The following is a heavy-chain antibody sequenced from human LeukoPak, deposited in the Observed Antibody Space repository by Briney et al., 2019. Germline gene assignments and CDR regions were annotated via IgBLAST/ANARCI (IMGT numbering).Heavy chain of an antibody. D-gene: IGHD3-10*01. CDR1: GFTFSSYG. J-gene: IGHJ4*02. V-gene: IGHV3-23*01. Sequence: GGSLRLSCAASGFTFSSYGMSWVRQAPGKGLQWVSAISGSGGSTYYADSVKGRFTISRDNSKNTLYLQMNSLRAEDTAVYYCAKDPGPYGSGTYADYWGQGTLVTVSS. CDR2: ISGSGGST. CDR3: AKDPGPYGSGTYADY.